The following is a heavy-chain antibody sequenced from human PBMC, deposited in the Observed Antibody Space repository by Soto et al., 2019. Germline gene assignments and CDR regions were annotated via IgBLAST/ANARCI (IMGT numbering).Heavy chain of an antibody. V-gene: IGHV1-2*02. CDR1: AYTFTGYY. J-gene: IGHJ4*02. Sequence: QVQLVQSGADVKKPGDSMRVSCKASAYTFTGYYIHWVRQAPGQGLEWMGWINPKNGDTGYAPQFQGRVTMTRDTSINTAYMDLRRLTSDDTAIYYCARDGPGAGNDDFDYWGQGALVTVSS. CDR3: ARDGPGAGNDDFDY. CDR2: INPKNGDT. D-gene: IGHD6-13*01.